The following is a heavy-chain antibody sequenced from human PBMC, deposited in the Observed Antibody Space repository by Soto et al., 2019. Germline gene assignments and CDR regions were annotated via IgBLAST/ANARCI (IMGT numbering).Heavy chain of an antibody. D-gene: IGHD3-10*01. V-gene: IGHV4-4*02. CDR3: TFGGFGELDAFDI. Sequence: SETLSLTCALSGGPITTSNWSSWVRQPPGKGLEWIGEIFHSGNTNYNPSLESRVTISVDKSTNQFSLKLNSVTAADTAVYYCTFGGFGELDAFDIWGRGTMVT. CDR2: IFHSGNT. CDR1: GGPITTSNW. J-gene: IGHJ3*02.